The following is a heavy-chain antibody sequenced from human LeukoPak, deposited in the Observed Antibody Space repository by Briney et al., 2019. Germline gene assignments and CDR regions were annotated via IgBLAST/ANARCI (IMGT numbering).Heavy chain of an antibody. Sequence: GESLKISCKGSGYSFTNYWIAWVRQMPGKGLEWMGIIYPGGSDTRYSPSFQGQVTISADKSINTAFLQWSSLKASDTAMYYCARFRYSDSRTIYYFDYWGQGTQVTVSS. CDR1: GYSFTNYW. J-gene: IGHJ4*02. D-gene: IGHD3-22*01. V-gene: IGHV5-51*01. CDR2: IYPGGSDT. CDR3: ARFRYSDSRTIYYFDY.